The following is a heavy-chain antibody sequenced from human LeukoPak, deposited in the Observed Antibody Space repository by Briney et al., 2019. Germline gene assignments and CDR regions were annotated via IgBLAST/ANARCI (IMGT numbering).Heavy chain of an antibody. J-gene: IGHJ4*02. V-gene: IGHV3-7*03. CDR3: AREVFFQFDN. Sequence: GGSLRPSCAASGFALSSHWMAWVRQAPGRGLEWVATIAANGNDKDYEDALQGRFTISRDNARNSLSLRIDSLRAEDTAQYYCAREVFFQFDNWGQGALVTVSS. CDR1: GFALSSHW. CDR2: IAANGNDK.